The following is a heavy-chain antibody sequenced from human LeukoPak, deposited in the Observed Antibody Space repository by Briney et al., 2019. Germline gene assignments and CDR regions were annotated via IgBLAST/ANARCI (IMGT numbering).Heavy chain of an antibody. CDR3: ATVPLTTGGDFDY. Sequence: RAASVKVSCKASGGTFSSYDISWVRQAPGQGLEWMGWISAYNGNTNYAQKLQGRVTMTTDTSTSTAYMELRSLRSDDTAVYYCATVPLTTGGDFDYWGQGTLVTVSS. J-gene: IGHJ4*02. CDR2: ISAYNGNT. CDR1: GGTFSSYD. V-gene: IGHV1-18*01. D-gene: IGHD4-17*01.